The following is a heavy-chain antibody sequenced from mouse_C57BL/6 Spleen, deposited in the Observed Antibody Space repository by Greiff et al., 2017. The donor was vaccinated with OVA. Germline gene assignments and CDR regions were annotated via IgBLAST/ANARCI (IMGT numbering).Heavy chain of an antibody. CDR1: GYTFTSYW. J-gene: IGHJ2*01. CDR2: IDPSDSYT. V-gene: IGHV1-59*01. D-gene: IGHD4-1*01. Sequence: VQLQQPGAELVRPGTSVKLSCKASGYTFTSYWMHWVKQRPGQGLEWIGVIDPSDSYTNYNQKFKGKATLTVDTSSSTAYMQLSSLTSEDSAVYYGARWNWTFDYWGQGTTLTVSS. CDR3: ARWNWTFDY.